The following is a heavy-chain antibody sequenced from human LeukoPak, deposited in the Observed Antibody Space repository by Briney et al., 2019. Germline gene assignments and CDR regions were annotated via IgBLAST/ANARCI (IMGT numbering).Heavy chain of an antibody. CDR3: ARVKGPSDSSGPRGDFDY. J-gene: IGHJ4*02. V-gene: IGHV4-31*03. CDR2: IYYSGIT. CDR1: GGSISSGGDY. Sequence: SETLSLTCTVSGGSISSGGDYWRCIRQHPGKGLEWIGYIYYSGITYYNPSIKSRVTTSVDTSKNQFSLKLSSVTAADTAVYYCARVKGPSDSSGPRGDFDYGGQGTLVTVYS. D-gene: IGHD3-22*01.